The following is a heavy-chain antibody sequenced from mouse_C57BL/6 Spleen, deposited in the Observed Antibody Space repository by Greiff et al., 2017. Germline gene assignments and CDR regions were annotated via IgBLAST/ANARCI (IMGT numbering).Heavy chain of an antibody. Sequence: QVQLKESGAELVRPGTSVKVSCKASGYAFTNYLLEWVKQRPGQGLEWIGVINPGSGGTNYNEKFKGKATLTADKSSSTAYMQLSSLTSEDSAVYFCARKGDYWGQGTTLTVSS. V-gene: IGHV1-54*01. CDR2: INPGSGGT. J-gene: IGHJ2*01. CDR3: ARKGDY. CDR1: GYAFTNYL.